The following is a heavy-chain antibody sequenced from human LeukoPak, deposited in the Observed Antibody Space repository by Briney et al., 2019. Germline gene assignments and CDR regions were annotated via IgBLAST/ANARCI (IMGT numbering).Heavy chain of an antibody. Sequence: ASVKVSCKASGYTFTGYYMHWVRQAPGQGLEWMGWINPNSGGTNYAQKFQGRVTMTRDTSISTAYMELSRLRSDDTAVYYCARAGGYGDYSDWFDPWGQGTLVTVSS. V-gene: IGHV1-2*02. CDR3: ARAGGYGDYSDWFDP. CDR1: GYTFTGYY. D-gene: IGHD4-17*01. CDR2: INPNSGGT. J-gene: IGHJ5*02.